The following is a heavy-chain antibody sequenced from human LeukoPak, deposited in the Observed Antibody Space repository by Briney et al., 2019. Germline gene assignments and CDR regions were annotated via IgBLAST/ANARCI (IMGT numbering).Heavy chain of an antibody. CDR2: INHSGST. Sequence: SETLSLTCAVYGGSFSGYYWSWIRQSPVKGLEWIGEINHSGSTNYNPSLKSRVTMSVDTSKNQFSLNLISVTAADTAVYYCARALLSLDPLDVWGQGTTVTVSS. CDR1: GGSFSGYY. CDR3: ARALLSLDPLDV. D-gene: IGHD3/OR15-3a*01. J-gene: IGHJ6*02. V-gene: IGHV4-34*01.